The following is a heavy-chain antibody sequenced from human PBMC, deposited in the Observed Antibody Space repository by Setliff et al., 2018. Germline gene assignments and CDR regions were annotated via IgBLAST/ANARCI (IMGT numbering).Heavy chain of an antibody. V-gene: IGHV4-59*08. CDR2: IHHSGST. Sequence: SETLSLTCIVSGVSVSRHYWSWIRQPPGKRLEWIGFIHHSGSTHYNPSLKSRVTISVDTSKNQFSLKLSSVTAADTAVYYCARRSPAYYSDSSGYFYDTSPYMDVWGKGTTVTVSS. J-gene: IGHJ6*03. D-gene: IGHD3-22*01. CDR1: GVSVSRHY. CDR3: ARRSPAYYSDSSGYFYDTSPYMDV.